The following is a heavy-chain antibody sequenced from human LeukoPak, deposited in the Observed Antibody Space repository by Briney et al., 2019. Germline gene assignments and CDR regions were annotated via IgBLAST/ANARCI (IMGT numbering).Heavy chain of an antibody. CDR3: AKVTGDMYYFDY. V-gene: IGHV3-23*01. CDR2: ISGGGGST. Sequence: GGSLRLSCAASGFTFSSYAMSCVRQAPGKGLEWVSTISGGGGSTYYADSVKGRFTISRDNSKNTLYLQMNSLRAEDTAVYYCAKVTGDMYYFDYWGQGTLVTVSS. D-gene: IGHD7-27*01. J-gene: IGHJ4*02. CDR1: GFTFSSYA.